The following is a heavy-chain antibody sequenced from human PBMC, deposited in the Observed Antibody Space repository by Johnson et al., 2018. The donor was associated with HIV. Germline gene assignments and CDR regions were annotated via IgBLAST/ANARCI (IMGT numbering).Heavy chain of an antibody. J-gene: IGHJ3*02. Sequence: VESGGGVVQPGGSLRLSCAASGFIVSTNYMHWVRQAPGKGLEWVSAISGSGGSTYYADSVKGRFTISRDNSKNTLYLQMNSLRAEDTAVYYCAKGRGSPPGAFDIWGQGTMVTVSS. V-gene: IGHV3-23*04. CDR3: AKGRGSPPGAFDI. CDR1: GFIVSTNY. CDR2: ISGSGGST. D-gene: IGHD1-26*01.